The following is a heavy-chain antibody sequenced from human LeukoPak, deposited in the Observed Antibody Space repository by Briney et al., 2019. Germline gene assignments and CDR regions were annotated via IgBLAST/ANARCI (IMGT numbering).Heavy chain of an antibody. D-gene: IGHD3-9*01. CDR3: ASQDILTGYYGSFDY. CDR2: INHSGST. J-gene: IGHJ4*02. Sequence: SETLSLTCAVYGGSFSGYYWSWLRQPPGKGLEWIGEINHSGSTNYNPSLKSRVTISVDTSKNQFSLKLSSVTAADTAVYYCASQDILTGYYGSFDYWGQGTLVTVSS. V-gene: IGHV4-34*01. CDR1: GGSFSGYY.